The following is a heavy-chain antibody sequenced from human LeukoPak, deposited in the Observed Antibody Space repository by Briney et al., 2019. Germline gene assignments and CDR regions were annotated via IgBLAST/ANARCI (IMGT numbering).Heavy chain of an antibody. CDR3: ARTRGHCSSTSCYRSSYMDV. D-gene: IGHD2-2*01. J-gene: IGHJ6*03. V-gene: IGHV1-46*03. CDR1: GYTFTSYY. CDR2: INPSGGST. Sequence: ASVKVSCKASGYTFTSYYMHWVRQAPGQGLEWMGIINPSGGSTSYAQKFQGRVTMTRDTSTSTVHMELSSLRSEDTAVYYCARTRGHCSSTSCYRSSYMDVWGKGTTVTVS.